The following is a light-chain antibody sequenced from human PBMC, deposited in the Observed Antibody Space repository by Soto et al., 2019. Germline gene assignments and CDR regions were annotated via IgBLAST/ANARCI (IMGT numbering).Light chain of an antibody. Sequence: DIQMTQSPSSVSASVGDRVTITCRASQDISSWLAWYQQKPGKDPQILIYAASRLQSGVPSRFSGSGSGTDFTLTISSLQPEDFATYYCQQGKSLPLTFGGGTKVEIK. V-gene: IGKV1-12*01. CDR2: AAS. CDR3: QQGKSLPLT. CDR1: QDISSW. J-gene: IGKJ4*01.